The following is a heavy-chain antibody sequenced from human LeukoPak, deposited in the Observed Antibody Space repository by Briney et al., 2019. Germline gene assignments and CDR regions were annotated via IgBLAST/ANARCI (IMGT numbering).Heavy chain of an antibody. J-gene: IGHJ5*02. CDR1: GFTFSSYA. CDR3: ARGPPLFDP. V-gene: IGHV3-30-3*01. CDR2: ISYDGSNK. Sequence: GGSLRLSCAASGFTFSSYAMHWVRQAPGKGLEWVAVISYDGSNKYYADSVKGRFTISRDNAKNSLYLQMNSLRAEDTSVYYCARGPPLFDPWGQGTLVTVSS.